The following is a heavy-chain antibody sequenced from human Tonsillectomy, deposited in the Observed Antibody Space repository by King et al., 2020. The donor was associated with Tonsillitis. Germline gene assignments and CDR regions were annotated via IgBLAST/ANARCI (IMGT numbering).Heavy chain of an antibody. CDR1: GFSFSSYS. Sequence: VQLVESGGGLVQPGGSLRLSCAASGFSFSSYSMNWVRQAPGKGLEWVSYITSSSSTIYDADSVKGRFTISRDNAKNSLYLQMNSLRAEDTAVYYCARDLYYYDSSGNLGENYYYYGMDVGGQGTTVTVSS. CDR2: ITSSSSTI. V-gene: IGHV3-48*01. D-gene: IGHD3-22*01. CDR3: ARDLYYYDSSGNLGENYYYYGMDV. J-gene: IGHJ6*02.